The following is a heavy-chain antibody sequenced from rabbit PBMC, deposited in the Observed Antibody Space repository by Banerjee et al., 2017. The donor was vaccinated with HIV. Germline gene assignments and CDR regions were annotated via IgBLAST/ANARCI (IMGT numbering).Heavy chain of an antibody. V-gene: IGHV1S47*01. CDR3: ARYSSGWNYFNL. CDR2: INTGSGTT. J-gene: IGHJ4*01. Sequence: QQQLEESGGDLVKPEGSLTLTCTASGFSLSSGAMSWVRQAPGKGLEWIGYINTGSGTTDYASWVNGRFTISRSTSLNTVTLQMTYLTGADTATYFCARYSSGWNYFNLWGPGTLVTVS. D-gene: IGHD4-1*01. CDR1: GFSLSSGA.